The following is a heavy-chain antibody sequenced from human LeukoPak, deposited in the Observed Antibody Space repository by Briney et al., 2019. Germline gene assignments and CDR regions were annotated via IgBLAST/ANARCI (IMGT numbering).Heavy chain of an antibody. CDR2: IYYSGST. V-gene: IGHV4-39*01. D-gene: IGHD3-3*01. J-gene: IGHJ4*02. CDR3: ASTAITIFGVVTSEFDY. Sequence: SETLSLTCTVSGGSISSSSYYWGWILQPPGKGLEWIGSIYYSGSTYYNPSLKSRVTISVDTSKNQFSLKLSSVTAADTAVYYCASTAITIFGVVTSEFDYWGQGTLVTVSS. CDR1: GGSISSSSYY.